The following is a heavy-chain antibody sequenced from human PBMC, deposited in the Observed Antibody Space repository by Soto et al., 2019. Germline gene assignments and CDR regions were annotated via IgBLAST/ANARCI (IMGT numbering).Heavy chain of an antibody. J-gene: IGHJ4*02. D-gene: IGHD2-15*01. CDR3: ARQGQHCSGGSCYSLFDS. V-gene: IGHV4-59*01. CDR1: GGSISSYY. CDR2: IDYSGST. Sequence: SETLSLTCTVSGGSISSYYWSWIRQPPGKGLEWIGYIDYSGSTNYNPSLKSQVTISVDTSKYQFSLKLCSVTAADTAVYYCARQGQHCSGGSCYSLFDSWGQGTLVTVYS.